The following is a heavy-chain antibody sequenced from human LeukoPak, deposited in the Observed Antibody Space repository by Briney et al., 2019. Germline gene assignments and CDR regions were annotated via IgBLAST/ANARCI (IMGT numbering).Heavy chain of an antibody. CDR1: GGSISSYC. D-gene: IGHD1-26*01. J-gene: IGHJ4*02. V-gene: IGHV4-59*01. CDR2: IYYSGST. Sequence: SETLSLTCTVSGGSISSYCWSWTRQPPGKGLEWIGYIYYSGSTNYNPSLKSRVTISVDTSKNQFSLKLSSVTAADTAVYYCAREEVGAFDYWGQGTLVTVSS. CDR3: AREEVGAFDY.